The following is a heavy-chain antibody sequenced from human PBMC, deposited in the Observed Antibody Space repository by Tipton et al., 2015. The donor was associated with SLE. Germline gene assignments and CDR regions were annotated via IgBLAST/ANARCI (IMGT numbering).Heavy chain of an antibody. J-gene: IGHJ6*02. CDR3: ARDEGYQLLSIYYYYGMDV. Sequence: SLRLSCAASGFTFSSYSMNWVRRAPGKGLEWVSYISSSSSTIYYADSVKGRFTISRDNAKNTLYLQMNSLRAEDTAVYYCARDEGYQLLSIYYYYGMDVWGQGTTVTVSS. CDR2: ISSSSSTI. V-gene: IGHV3-48*01. CDR1: GFTFSSYS. D-gene: IGHD2-2*01.